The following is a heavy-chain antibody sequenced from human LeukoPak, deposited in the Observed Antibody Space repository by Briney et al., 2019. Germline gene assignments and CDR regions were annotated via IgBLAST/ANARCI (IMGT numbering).Heavy chain of an antibody. Sequence: PSETLSLTCTVSGGSISSYYWSWIRQPPGKGLEWIGYIYYSGSTNYNPSLKSRVTISVDTSKNQFSLKLSSVTAADTAVYYCARERIVGATGFDYWGQGTLVTVSS. CDR2: IYYSGST. CDR3: ARERIVGATGFDY. CDR1: GGSISSYY. D-gene: IGHD1-26*01. J-gene: IGHJ4*02. V-gene: IGHV4-59*01.